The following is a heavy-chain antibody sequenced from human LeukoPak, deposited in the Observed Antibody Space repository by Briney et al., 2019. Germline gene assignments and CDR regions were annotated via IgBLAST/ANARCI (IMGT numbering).Heavy chain of an antibody. J-gene: IGHJ6*02. CDR2: IDPHGGRI. V-gene: IGHV3-74*01. Sequence: GGSLRLSCTASGFTFSNYWMHWVRQAPGMGLVWVSRIDPHGGRIRYADSVKGRFTISRDNAKNTLYLQMNNLRAEDTAVYYCAKSHQYCSGGSCYNYYYGMDVWSQGTTVTVSS. CDR3: AKSHQYCSGGSCYNYYYGMDV. CDR1: GFTFSNYW. D-gene: IGHD2-15*01.